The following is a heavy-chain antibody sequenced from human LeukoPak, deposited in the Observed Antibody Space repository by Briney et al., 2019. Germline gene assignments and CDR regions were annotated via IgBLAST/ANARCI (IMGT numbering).Heavy chain of an antibody. CDR3: ARTEKPTTNYYYGMDV. D-gene: IGHD4-17*01. Sequence: ASVTVSCKASGYTFTSYGISWVRQAPGQGLEWMGWISAYNGNTNYAQKLQGRVTMTTDTSTSTAYMELRSLRSDDTAVYYCARTEKPTTNYYYGMDVWGQGTTVTVSS. CDR1: GYTFTSYG. CDR2: ISAYNGNT. V-gene: IGHV1-18*01. J-gene: IGHJ6*02.